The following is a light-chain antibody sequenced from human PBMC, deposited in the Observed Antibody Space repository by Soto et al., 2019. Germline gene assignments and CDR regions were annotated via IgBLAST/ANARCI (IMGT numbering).Light chain of an antibody. V-gene: IGLV1-40*01. CDR3: QSYDSRLSAWV. CDR2: GNT. CDR1: SSNIGAGYD. Sequence: QAVVTQPPSLSGAPGQRVTISCTGSSSNIGAGYDVHWYQQLPGTAPKLLIYGNTNRPSGVRDRFSGSKSGTSASLAITGLQAEDEANYYCQSYDSRLSAWVFGGGTQLTVL. J-gene: IGLJ3*02.